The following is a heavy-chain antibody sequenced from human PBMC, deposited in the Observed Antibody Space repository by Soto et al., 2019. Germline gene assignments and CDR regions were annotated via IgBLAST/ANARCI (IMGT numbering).Heavy chain of an antibody. D-gene: IGHD3-3*01. V-gene: IGHV3-15*07. Sequence: EVQLVESGGGLVKPGGSRRLSCAASGFTFSNAWMNWVRQAPGKGLEWVGRIKSKTDGGTTDYAAPVKGRFTISRDDSKNTLYLQMNSLKTEDTAVYYCTTATYYDFWSGSSSGDYWGQGTLVTVSS. J-gene: IGHJ4*02. CDR2: IKSKTDGGTT. CDR3: TTATYYDFWSGSSSGDY. CDR1: GFTFSNAW.